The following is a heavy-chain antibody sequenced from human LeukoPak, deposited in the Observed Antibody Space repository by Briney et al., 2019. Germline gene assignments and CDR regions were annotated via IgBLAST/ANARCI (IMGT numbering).Heavy chain of an antibody. V-gene: IGHV4-59*08. J-gene: IGHJ6*03. CDR3: ARRSVVIIPPFYYYYMDV. D-gene: IGHD3-3*01. Sequence: SETLSLTCTVSGGSISSYYWSWIRQPPGKGLEWIGYIYYSGSTNYNPSLKSRVTIPVDTSKSQFSLKLSSVTAADTAVYYCARRSVVIIPPFYYYYMDVWGKGTTVTVSS. CDR1: GGSISSYY. CDR2: IYYSGST.